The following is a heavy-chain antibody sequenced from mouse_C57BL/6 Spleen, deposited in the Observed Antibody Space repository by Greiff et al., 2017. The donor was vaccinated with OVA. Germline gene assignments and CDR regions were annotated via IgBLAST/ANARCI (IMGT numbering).Heavy chain of an antibody. CDR3: ARHGEGDYGYDKGDYYAMDD. Sequence: QVQLKQSGAELVKPGASVKLSCKASGYTFTEYTIHWVKQRSGQGLEWIGWFYPGSGSIKYNEKFKDKATLTADKSSSTVYMELSRLTSEDSAVYFCARHGEGDYGYDKGDYYAMDDWGQGTSVTVSS. CDR1: GYTFTEYT. V-gene: IGHV1-62-2*01. CDR2: FYPGSGSI. J-gene: IGHJ4*01. D-gene: IGHD2-2*01.